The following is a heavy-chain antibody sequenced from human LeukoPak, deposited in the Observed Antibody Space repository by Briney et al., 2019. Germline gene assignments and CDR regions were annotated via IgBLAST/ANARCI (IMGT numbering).Heavy chain of an antibody. CDR2: IIPIFGTA. CDR3: ARDASRGSGSYYKGDAFDI. V-gene: IGHV1-69*05. CDR1: GGTFSSYA. J-gene: IGHJ3*02. Sequence: ASVKVSCKASGGTFSSYAISWVRQAPGQGLEWMGGIIPIFGTANYAQKFQGRVTITTDESTSTAYMELSSLRSEDTAVYYCARDASRGSGSYYKGDAFDIWGQGTMVTVSS. D-gene: IGHD3-10*01.